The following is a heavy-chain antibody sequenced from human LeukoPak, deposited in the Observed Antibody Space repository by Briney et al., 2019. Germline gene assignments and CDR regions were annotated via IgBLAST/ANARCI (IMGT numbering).Heavy chain of an antibody. CDR2: IIPILGIA. Sequence: GASVKVSCKASGGTFSSYAISWVRQAPGQGLEWMGRIIPILGIANYAQKFQGRVTITADKSTSTAYMELSSLRSGDTAVYYCARDSQRRSSWALGYWGQGTLVTVSS. D-gene: IGHD6-13*01. J-gene: IGHJ4*02. CDR1: GGTFSSYA. V-gene: IGHV1-69*04. CDR3: ARDSQRRSSWALGY.